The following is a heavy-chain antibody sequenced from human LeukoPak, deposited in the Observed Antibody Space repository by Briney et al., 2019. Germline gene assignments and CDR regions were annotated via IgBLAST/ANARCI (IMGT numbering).Heavy chain of an antibody. CDR3: ARSLGGYYDSSGSDAFDI. Sequence: ASVKVSCKASGYTFTSYDINWVRQATGQGLEWMGWMNPNSGNTGYAQKFQGRVTMTRNTSISTAYMELSSLRSEDTAVYYCARSLGGYYDSSGSDAFDIWGQGTMVTVSS. CDR2: MNPNSGNT. V-gene: IGHV1-8*01. J-gene: IGHJ3*02. D-gene: IGHD3-22*01. CDR1: GYTFTSYD.